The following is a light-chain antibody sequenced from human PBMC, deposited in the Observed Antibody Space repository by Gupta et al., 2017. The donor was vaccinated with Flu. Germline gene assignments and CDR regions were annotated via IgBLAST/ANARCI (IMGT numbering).Light chain of an antibody. Sequence: DRVTITCRASQSISSFLKLSWQQPGTAPDLLLYASSSLQCGVPSRLSGRGCGTDFTLTITIRRVEDTGTYYCQHSHSSNFVTFGQGTKVEI. CDR1: QSISSF. J-gene: IGKJ2*01. CDR3: QHSHSSNFVT. CDR2: ASS. V-gene: IGKV1-39*01.